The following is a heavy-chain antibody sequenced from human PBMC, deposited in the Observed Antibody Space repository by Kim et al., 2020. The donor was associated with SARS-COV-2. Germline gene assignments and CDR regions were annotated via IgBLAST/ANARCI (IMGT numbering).Heavy chain of an antibody. CDR1: GYTFINYA. D-gene: IGHD1-26*01. V-gene: IGHV1-3*01. Sequence: ASVKVSCKASGYTFINYAMYWVRQAPGQRLEWMGWINAGNGDTKYSQNFQGRVTITRDTSATTAYMELSSLRSEDTAVYYCATDLIGRGAPTANFDYWGQGTLVSVSS. CDR2: INAGNGDT. CDR3: ATDLIGRGAPTANFDY. J-gene: IGHJ4*02.